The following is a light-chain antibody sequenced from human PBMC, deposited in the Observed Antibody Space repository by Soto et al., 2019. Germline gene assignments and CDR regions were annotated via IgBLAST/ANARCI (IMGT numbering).Light chain of an antibody. J-gene: IGLJ2*01. CDR3: GTWDSSLSAVV. CDR1: SGDIGGYNS. Sequence: QSALTQPASVSGSPGQSITISCTGTSGDIGGYNSVSWYQQHPGKAPKLLIYEVVKRPSGVSNRFSGSKSGNTASLTISGLQADDEADYYCGTWDSSLSAVVFGGGTKVTVL. CDR2: EVV. V-gene: IGLV2-14*01.